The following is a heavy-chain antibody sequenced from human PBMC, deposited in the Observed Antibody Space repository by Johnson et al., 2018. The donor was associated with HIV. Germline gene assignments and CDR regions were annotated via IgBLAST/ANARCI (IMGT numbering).Heavy chain of an antibody. CDR1: GFTFDDYG. CDR2: INWNGVRT. V-gene: IGHV3-20*04. D-gene: IGHD6-13*01. J-gene: IGHJ3*02. CDR3: ARLGSSSWYGDDAFDI. Sequence: VQLVESGGVVVQPGGSLRLSCAASGFTFDDYGMSWVRQAPGKGLEWVSGINWNGVRTGYLDSMKGRFTISRDNSKNTLYLQMNSLRAEDTAVYYCARLGSSSWYGDDAFDIWGQGTMVTVSS.